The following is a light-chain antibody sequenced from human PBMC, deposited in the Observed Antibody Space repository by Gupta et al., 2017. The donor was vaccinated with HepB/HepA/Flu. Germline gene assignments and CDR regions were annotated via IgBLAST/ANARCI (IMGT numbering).Light chain of an antibody. CDR2: DVS. CDR1: SSDFGDFNH. Sequence: QSALTQPASVSGSPGQSITIPCTASSSDFGDFNHVSWYQQYSTTAPKLLISDVSNRPSGVSSPFSCSNSGHTASLSISGLQPQDEADYYCRSFTYAPTLVVFGGGTKLTVL. CDR3: RSFTYAPTLVV. J-gene: IGLJ2*01. V-gene: IGLV2-14*03.